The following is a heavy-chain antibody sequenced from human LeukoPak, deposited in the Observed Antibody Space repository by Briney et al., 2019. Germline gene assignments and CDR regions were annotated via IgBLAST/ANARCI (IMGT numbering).Heavy chain of an antibody. V-gene: IGHV1-18*01. J-gene: IGHJ4*02. D-gene: IGHD3-22*01. Sequence: ASVKVSCKASGYTFTIYGISWVRQAPGQGLEWMGWISIYNGNTHYAQKLQGRVTLTADTSMSTAYMELRSLRSDDTAVYYCARSRHSSGYYPFDYWGQGTLVTVSS. CDR3: ARSRHSSGYYPFDY. CDR1: GYTFTIYG. CDR2: ISIYNGNT.